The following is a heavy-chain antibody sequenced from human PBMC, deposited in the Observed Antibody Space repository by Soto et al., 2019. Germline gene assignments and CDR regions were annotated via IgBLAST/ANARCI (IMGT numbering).Heavy chain of an antibody. V-gene: IGHV4-30-4*01. CDR3: VRARDNSPDYFDR. D-gene: IGHD1-1*01. CDR1: GGSIRSDEYY. Sequence: SETLSLTCTVSGGSIRSDEYYWSWIRQPPGKGLEWIGYIYYSGTTNYNPSLQSRVTISMDTSKNQFSLKLSSVNAADTAVYYCVRARDNSPDYFDRWGHRTLVTVSS. J-gene: IGHJ4*01. CDR2: IYYSGTT.